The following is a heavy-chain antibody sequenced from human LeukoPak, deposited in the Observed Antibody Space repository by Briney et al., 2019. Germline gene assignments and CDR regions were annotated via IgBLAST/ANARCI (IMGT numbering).Heavy chain of an antibody. CDR2: ISHNGGDT. D-gene: IGHD3-22*01. CDR1: GFSLSSHA. Sequence: GGSLRLSCATSGFSLSSHAMTWVRQAPGKGLEYVSAISHNGGDTFYADSVKGRFTISRDNSKNTLYLQMSSLRAGDTAVYYCVKKGPFTMIEGFDYWGQGTLVTVSS. J-gene: IGHJ4*02. V-gene: IGHV3-64D*06. CDR3: VKKGPFTMIEGFDY.